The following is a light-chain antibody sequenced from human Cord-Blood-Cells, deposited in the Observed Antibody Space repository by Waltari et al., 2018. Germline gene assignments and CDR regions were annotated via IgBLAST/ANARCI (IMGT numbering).Light chain of an antibody. CDR2: EVS. J-gene: IGLJ1*01. CDR1: SSDVGSYNL. V-gene: IGLV2-23*02. Sequence: QSALTQPASVSGSPGQSITTSCTGTSSDVGSYNLVSWYQQHPVKAPKLMIYEVSKRPSGVSNRFSGSKAGNTASLTISGLQAEDEADYYCCSYAGSSVFGTGTKVTVL. CDR3: CSYAGSSV.